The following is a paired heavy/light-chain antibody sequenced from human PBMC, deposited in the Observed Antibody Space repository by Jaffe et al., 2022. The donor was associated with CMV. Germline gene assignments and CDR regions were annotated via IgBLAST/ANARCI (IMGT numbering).Light chain of an antibody. J-gene: IGLJ2*01. CDR2: ENN. Sequence: QSVLTQPPSVSAAPGQQVTISCSGTNSDIGNNYVAWYQQLPGTAPKLVIYENNKRPSGSPDRFSGSKSGTSATLDITGLQTGDEADYYCGTWDSSLRAVFGGGTKLTVL. CDR3: GTWDSSLRAV. CDR1: NSDIGNNY. V-gene: IGLV1-51*02.
Heavy chain of an antibody. D-gene: IGHD3-10*01. CDR1: GFAFNEYW. CDR2: INKDGSVT. Sequence: DVQLVESGGGLVQPGGSLRLSCTTSGFAFNEYWLHWARQVPGKGLEWVSHINKDGSVTNYADSVKGRFTVSRDNADNTLHLQMNSLRLEDTAVYYCARGFRFFYYYMDIWGKGTTVTVSS. J-gene: IGHJ6*03. V-gene: IGHV3-74*01. CDR3: ARGFRFFYYYMDI.